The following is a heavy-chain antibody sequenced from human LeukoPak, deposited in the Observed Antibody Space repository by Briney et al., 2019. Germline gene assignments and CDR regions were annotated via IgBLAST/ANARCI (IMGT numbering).Heavy chain of an antibody. Sequence: SETLSLTCTVSGGSISSTIYYWGWIRQPPGKGLEWIGSIYYRGSTYYNPSLKSRVAISVDTSKNQFSLKLSSVTAADTAVYYCAREGYYYGSGSYVDYWGQGTLVTVSS. J-gene: IGHJ4*02. CDR1: GGSISSTIYY. CDR3: AREGYYYGSGSYVDY. D-gene: IGHD3-10*01. V-gene: IGHV4-39*07. CDR2: IYYRGST.